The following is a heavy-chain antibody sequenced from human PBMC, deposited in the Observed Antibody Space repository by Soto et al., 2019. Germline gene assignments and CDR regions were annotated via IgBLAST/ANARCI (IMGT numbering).Heavy chain of an antibody. CDR2: IYYSGDT. CDR1: GGSISSGDYY. Sequence: SETLSLTCTVSGGSISSGDYYWSWIRQPPGKGLEWIGYIYYSGDTDYNPSLKSRVTISVDTSKNQFSLKLSSVTAADTAVYWCARDGNIAAAGMGFDYWGQGTLVTVSS. V-gene: IGHV4-30-4*01. CDR3: ARDGNIAAAGMGFDY. J-gene: IGHJ4*02. D-gene: IGHD6-13*01.